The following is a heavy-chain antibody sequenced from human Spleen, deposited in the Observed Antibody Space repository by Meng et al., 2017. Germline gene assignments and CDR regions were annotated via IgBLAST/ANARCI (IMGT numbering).Heavy chain of an antibody. CDR2: INWNGGII. D-gene: IGHD3-10*01. CDR1: GFAFDDYG. V-gene: IGHV3-20*04. Sequence: GESLKISCAAAGFAFDDYGVSWVRQAPGKGLEWVSGINWNGGIIGYADSVKGRFTISRDNAKNSLYLQMNSLRADDTALYYCARVFRRFREFDYWGQGTLVTVSS. J-gene: IGHJ4*02. CDR3: ARVFRRFREFDY.